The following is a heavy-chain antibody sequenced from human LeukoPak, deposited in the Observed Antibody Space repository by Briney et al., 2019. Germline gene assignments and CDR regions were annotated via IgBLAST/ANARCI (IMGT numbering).Heavy chain of an antibody. V-gene: IGHV4-39*01. CDR3: ASPHSGYSGGWFDP. CDR2: IYYSGST. J-gene: IGHJ5*02. CDR1: GGSISSSSYY. D-gene: IGHD5-12*01. Sequence: PSETLSLTCTVSGGSISSSSYYWGWIRQPPGKELEWIGSIYYSGSTYYNPSLKSRVTISVDTSKNQFSLKLSSVTAADTAVYYCASPHSGYSGGWFDPWGQGTLVIVSS.